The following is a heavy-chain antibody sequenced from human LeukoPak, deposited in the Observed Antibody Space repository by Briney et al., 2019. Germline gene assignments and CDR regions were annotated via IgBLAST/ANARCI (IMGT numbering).Heavy chain of an antibody. V-gene: IGHV3-21*06. CDR3: ARGGTNWGSVVH. CDR2: IRSSGNYL. Sequence: GGSLRLSCAASGLTFSAFSMYWVRQAPGRGLEWVSSIRSSGNYLYYADSVKGRFTVSRDNTQNSLDLQMNNLRAEDTAVYYCARGGTNWGSVVHWGQGTLVTVSS. J-gene: IGHJ4*02. D-gene: IGHD7-27*01. CDR1: GLTFSAFS.